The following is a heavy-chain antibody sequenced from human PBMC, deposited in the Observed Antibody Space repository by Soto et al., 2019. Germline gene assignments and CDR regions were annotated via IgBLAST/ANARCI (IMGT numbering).Heavy chain of an antibody. CDR1: GFTFSNYA. J-gene: IGHJ4*02. V-gene: IGHV3-30*18. D-gene: IGHD4-17*01. CDR3: ANSWTTLTTGFDF. CDR2: ISSDGSKK. Sequence: PGGSLRLSCVASGFTFSNYAMHWVRQAPGKGLGWVAVISSDGSKKYYLDSVRDRFTISGDNSKNTLYLQMNNLRPEDTAMYYCANSWTTLTTGFDFWGQGALVTVSS.